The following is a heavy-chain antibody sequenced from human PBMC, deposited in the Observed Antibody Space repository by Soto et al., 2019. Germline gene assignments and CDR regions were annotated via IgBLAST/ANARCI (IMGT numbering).Heavy chain of an antibody. Sequence: VQLVESGGGLVKPGGSLRLSCAASGFTFSDYYMSWIRQAPGKGLEWVSGISWNSGSIGYADSVKGRFTISRDNAKNSLYLQMNSLRAEDTALYYCAKALGVVVVPAATYYYGMDVWGQGTTVTVSS. CDR1: GFTFSDYY. V-gene: IGHV3-9*01. J-gene: IGHJ6*02. CDR2: ISWNSGSI. CDR3: AKALGVVVVPAATYYYGMDV. D-gene: IGHD2-2*01.